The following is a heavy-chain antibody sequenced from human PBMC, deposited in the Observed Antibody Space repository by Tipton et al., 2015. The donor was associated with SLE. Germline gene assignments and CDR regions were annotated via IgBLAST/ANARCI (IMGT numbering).Heavy chain of an antibody. D-gene: IGHD5-18*01. CDR2: IRYDGSNK. V-gene: IGHV3-30*02. J-gene: IGHJ4*02. CDR3: ARSPIQLWLARYFDY. CDR1: GFTFSSYG. Sequence: GSLRLSCAASGFTFSSYGMHWVRQAPGKGLEWVAFIRYDGSNKYYADSVKGRFTISRDNAKNSLYLQMNSLRAEDTAVYYCARSPIQLWLARYFDYWGQGTLVTVSS.